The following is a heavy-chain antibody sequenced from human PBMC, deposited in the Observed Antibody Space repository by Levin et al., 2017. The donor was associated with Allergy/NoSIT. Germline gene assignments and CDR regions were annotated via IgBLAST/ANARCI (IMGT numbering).Heavy chain of an antibody. D-gene: IGHD6-19*01. CDR2: IWNDGSNK. J-gene: IGHJ4*02. CDR3: ARLGSGWNVDN. Sequence: GGSLRLSCAASGFTFSSYGMHWVRQAPGKGLEWVAVIWNDGSNKYYADSVKGRFTISRDNSKNTLNLQMNSLRAEDTAVYYCARLGSGWNVDNWGQGTLVTVSS. V-gene: IGHV3-33*01. CDR1: GFTFSSYG.